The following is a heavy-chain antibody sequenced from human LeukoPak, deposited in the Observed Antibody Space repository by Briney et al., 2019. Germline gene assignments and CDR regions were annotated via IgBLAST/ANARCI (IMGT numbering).Heavy chain of an antibody. Sequence: GGPLRLSCTASGFTFNSFAMHWVRQAPGKGLDWLAVISKDGTNKYCVDSVKGRFTTSRDNSKNTVYLQMSSLRAEDTAVYYCAREDQQLPDYWGQGTLVTVSS. J-gene: IGHJ4*02. CDR1: GFTFNSFA. CDR3: AREDQQLPDY. D-gene: IGHD6-13*01. V-gene: IGHV3-30-3*01. CDR2: ISKDGTNK.